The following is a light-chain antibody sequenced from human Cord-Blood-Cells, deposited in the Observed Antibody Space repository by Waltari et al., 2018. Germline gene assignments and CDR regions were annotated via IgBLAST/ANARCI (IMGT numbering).Light chain of an antibody. V-gene: IGKV1-5*01. Sequence: DIQMTQPPSTLSASVGDRVTITCRASQSISSWLAWYQQKPGKAPKILIYDASSLESGVPARFSGSGSGTEFTLTISSLQPDDFATYYCQQYNSYSLTFGGGTKVEIK. CDR1: QSISSW. CDR3: QQYNSYSLT. J-gene: IGKJ4*01. CDR2: DAS.